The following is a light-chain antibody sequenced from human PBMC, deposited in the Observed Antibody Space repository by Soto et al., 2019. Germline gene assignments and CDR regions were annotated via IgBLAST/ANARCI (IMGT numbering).Light chain of an antibody. J-gene: IGKJ5*01. CDR1: QDIAGS. V-gene: IGKV1-12*02. Sequence: DIQVTQSPSSVSASVGDRFTITCRASQDIAGSLAWFQHRPGRTPELLSHAASLLQSGVPSRFSGSGFGTDFTLTKSTLQTDNLPTYDCQLSYSTLSITFGQGTRLEIK. CDR3: QLSYSTLSIT. CDR2: AAS.